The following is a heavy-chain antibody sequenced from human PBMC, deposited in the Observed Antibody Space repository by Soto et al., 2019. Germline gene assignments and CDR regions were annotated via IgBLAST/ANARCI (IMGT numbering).Heavy chain of an antibody. CDR2: FDPEDGET. Sequence: ASVKVSCKVSGYTLTELSMHWVRQAPGKGLEWMGGFDPEDGETIYAQKFQGRVTMTEDTSTDTAYMELSSLRSEDTAVYYCATTIWGSYRWVYWGQGTLVTVSS. D-gene: IGHD3-16*02. J-gene: IGHJ4*02. V-gene: IGHV1-24*01. CDR3: ATTIWGSYRWVY. CDR1: GYTLTELS.